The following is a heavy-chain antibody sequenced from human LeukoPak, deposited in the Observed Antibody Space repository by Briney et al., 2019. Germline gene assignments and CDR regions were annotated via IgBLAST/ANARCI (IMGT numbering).Heavy chain of an antibody. CDR1: GFTFSSYA. CDR2: ISGSGGST. J-gene: IGHJ4*02. Sequence: GGSLRLSCAASGFTFSSYAMSWVRQAPGKGLEWVSAISGSGGSTYYADSVKGRFTISRDNSKNTLYLQMNSLRAEDTAVYYCAKTPPEPASPNYDFWSGYYPYFDYWGQGTLVTVSS. D-gene: IGHD3-3*01. V-gene: IGHV3-23*01. CDR3: AKTPPEPASPNYDFWSGYYPYFDY.